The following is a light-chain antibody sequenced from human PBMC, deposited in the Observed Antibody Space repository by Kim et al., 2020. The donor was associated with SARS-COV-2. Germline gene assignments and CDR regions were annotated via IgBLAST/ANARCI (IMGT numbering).Light chain of an antibody. V-gene: IGLV3-1*01. CDR3: QAWDSSTAV. J-gene: IGLJ3*02. Sequence: VSPGQTASITCSGDQLAEKYACWYLQKQGQSPVLVIYDDDKRPSGIPERFSGSNSGDTATLTISGTQPMDEADYYCQAWDSSTAVFGGGTQLTVL. CDR2: DDD. CDR1: QLAEKY.